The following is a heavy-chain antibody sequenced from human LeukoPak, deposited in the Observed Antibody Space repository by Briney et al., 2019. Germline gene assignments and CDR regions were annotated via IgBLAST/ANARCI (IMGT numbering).Heavy chain of an antibody. Sequence: GGPLRLSCAASGFTFSSYWMHWVRKAPGKGLVWFSRINSDGSSTSYADSVKGRFTISRDNAKNTLYLQMNSLRAEDTAVYYCARDRNYYVSGGVDYWGQGTLGTVSS. CDR3: ARDRNYYVSGGVDY. CDR2: INSDGSST. D-gene: IGHD3-10*01. J-gene: IGHJ4*02. CDR1: GFTFSSYW. V-gene: IGHV3-74*01.